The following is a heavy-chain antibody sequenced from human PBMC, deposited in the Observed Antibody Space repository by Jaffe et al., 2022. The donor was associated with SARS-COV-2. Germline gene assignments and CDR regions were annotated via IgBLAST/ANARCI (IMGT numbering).Heavy chain of an antibody. Sequence: QVQLQESGPGLVKPSQTLSLTCTVSGGSISSGSYYWSWIRQPAGKGLEWIGRIYTSGSTNYNPSLKSRVTISVDTSKNQFSLKLSSVTAADTAVYYCASSDYGGNWDYYYGMDVWGQGTTVTVSS. CDR1: GGSISSGSYY. CDR3: ASSDYGGNWDYYYGMDV. D-gene: IGHD4-17*01. CDR2: IYTSGST. J-gene: IGHJ6*02. V-gene: IGHV4-61*02.